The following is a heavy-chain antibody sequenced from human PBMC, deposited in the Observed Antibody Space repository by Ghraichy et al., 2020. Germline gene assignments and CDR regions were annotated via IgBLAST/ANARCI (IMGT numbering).Heavy chain of an antibody. D-gene: IGHD3-10*01. V-gene: IGHV4-61*01. CDR2: IDYSGTT. CDR3: ARGQWFGESPIGY. J-gene: IGHJ4*02. CDR1: GGSVSSGRYF. Sequence: SQTLSLTCTVSGGSVSSGRYFWSWVRQPPGQGLEWIGYIDYSGTTKYNPSLKSRVTISVDTSKKQFSLKLSSVTAADTAVYYCARGQWFGESPIGYWGQGTLVTVSP.